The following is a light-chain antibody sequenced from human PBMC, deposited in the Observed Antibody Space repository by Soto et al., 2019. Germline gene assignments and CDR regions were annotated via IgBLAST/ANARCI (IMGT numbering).Light chain of an antibody. J-gene: IGKJ3*01. Sequence: DIQLTQSPSFLSASVGDRLTITCRASQGISTYLAWYQQKPGKAPEVLIYAASTLQSGVPSRFSGSGSVTEFTLTISSLQPEDFATYYCQQLNSYPLTFGPGTKVDIK. CDR1: QGISTY. CDR2: AAS. V-gene: IGKV1-9*01. CDR3: QQLNSYPLT.